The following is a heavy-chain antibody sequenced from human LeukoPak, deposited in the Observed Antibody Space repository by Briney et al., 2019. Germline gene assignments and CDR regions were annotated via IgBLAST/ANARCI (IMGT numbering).Heavy chain of an antibody. CDR3: ARLRRSSGSYQE. V-gene: IGHV4-39*01. D-gene: IGHD1-26*01. CDR1: GGSISSSSYY. CDR2: VYYSGST. Sequence: SETLSLTCTVSGGSISSSSYYWGWIRQPPGKGLEWIGSVYYSGSTYFNPSLKSRVSISVDTSKNQLSLNLSSVTAADTAVYYCARLRRSSGSYQEWGQGALVTVSS. J-gene: IGHJ4*02.